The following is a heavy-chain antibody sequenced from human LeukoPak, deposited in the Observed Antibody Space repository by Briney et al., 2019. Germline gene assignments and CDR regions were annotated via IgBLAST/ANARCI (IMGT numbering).Heavy chain of an antibody. V-gene: IGHV4-34*01. CDR3: ARGDDFWSGHPLDY. D-gene: IGHD3-3*01. Sequence: PSETLSLTCAVYGGSFSGYYWSWIRQPPGKGLEWIGEINHSGSTNYNTSLKSRVTISVDTSKNQFSLKLSSVTAADTAVYYCARGDDFWSGHPLDYWGQGTLVTVSS. CDR1: GGSFSGYY. J-gene: IGHJ4*02. CDR2: INHSGST.